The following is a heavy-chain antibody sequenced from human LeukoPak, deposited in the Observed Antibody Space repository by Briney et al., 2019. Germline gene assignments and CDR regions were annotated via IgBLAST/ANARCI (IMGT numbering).Heavy chain of an antibody. D-gene: IGHD3-3*01. CDR1: GFTFSSYW. V-gene: IGHV3-7*01. Sequence: GGSLRLSCAASGFTFSSYWMSWVRQAPGKGLEWVANIKQDGSEKYYVDSVKGRFTISRDNAKNSLYLQMNSLRAEDTAVYYCARDSSIWSGYYTDYWGQGTLVTVSS. CDR3: ARDSSIWSGYYTDY. CDR2: IKQDGSEK. J-gene: IGHJ4*02.